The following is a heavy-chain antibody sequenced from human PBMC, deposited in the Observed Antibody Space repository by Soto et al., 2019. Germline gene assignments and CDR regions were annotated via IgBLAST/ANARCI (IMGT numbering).Heavy chain of an antibody. CDR2: LVPVLGTP. Sequence: SVTVSCTSCEGTFRGYAMNWVRQAPGPGREWMGGLVPVLGTPHCAQRFQGRVTITADESTTTAYMELSSLRSEDTAIYYCARDRDYFDRSGYYKYYQNIDVWGQGATVSVSS. J-gene: IGHJ6*02. D-gene: IGHD3-22*01. CDR3: ARDRDYFDRSGYYKYYQNIDV. CDR1: EGTFRGYA. V-gene: IGHV1-69*13.